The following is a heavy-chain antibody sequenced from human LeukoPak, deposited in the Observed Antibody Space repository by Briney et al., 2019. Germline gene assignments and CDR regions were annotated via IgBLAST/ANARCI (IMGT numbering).Heavy chain of an antibody. J-gene: IGHJ3*02. CDR3: PRDLVELIGAFDI. Sequence: GGSLRLSCAASGFTFSSYAMHWVRQAPGKGLEWVAVISYDGSNKYYADSVKGRFTISRDNSKNTLYLQMNSLRAEETAVYYCPRDLVELIGAFDIWGQGTMVTVSS. CDR1: GFTFSSYA. D-gene: IGHD2-2*01. V-gene: IGHV3-30-3*01. CDR2: ISYDGSNK.